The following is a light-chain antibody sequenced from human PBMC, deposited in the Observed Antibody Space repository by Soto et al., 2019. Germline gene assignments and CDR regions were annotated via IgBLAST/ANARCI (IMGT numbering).Light chain of an antibody. J-gene: IGLJ1*01. CDR3: CSYARSSTLYV. CDR1: SSDVGSYNL. V-gene: IGLV2-23*02. CDR2: EVN. Sequence: QSVLTQPASVSGSPGQSITISCTGTSSDVGSYNLVSWYQQHPGKAPKLIIFEVNKRPSGVSNRFSGSKSGNTASLTISGLLAEDEADYYCCSYARSSTLYVFGTGTKLTVL.